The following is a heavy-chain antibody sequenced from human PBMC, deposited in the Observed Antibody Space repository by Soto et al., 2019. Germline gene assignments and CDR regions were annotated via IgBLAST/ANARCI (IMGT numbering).Heavy chain of an antibody. V-gene: IGHV6-1*01. D-gene: IGHD3-3*01. Sequence: QTLSLTCAISGDSVSSNSAAWNWIRQSPSSGLEWLGKTYYRSKWYNDYAISVKSRITINPDTSKNQFSLHLNSVTPEDTAVYYCSREDNRFDPWGQGPLVT. J-gene: IGHJ5*02. CDR3: SREDNRFDP. CDR1: GDSVSSNSAA. CDR2: TYYRSKWYN.